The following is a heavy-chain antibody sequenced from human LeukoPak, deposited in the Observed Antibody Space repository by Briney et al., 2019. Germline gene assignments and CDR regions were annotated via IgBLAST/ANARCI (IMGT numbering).Heavy chain of an antibody. CDR1: GASISSSNNY. CDR3: ARDPYYDSSTYWYFDL. V-gene: IGHV4-39*02. J-gene: IGHJ2*01. CDR2: FYYSGST. D-gene: IGHD3-22*01. Sequence: SETLSLTCSVSGASISSSNNYWGWIRQPPGKGLEWIGSFYYSGSTHYNPSLKSRVTISVDTSKNQFSLKLTSVTAADTAVYYCARDPYYDSSTYWYFDLWGRGTLVTVSS.